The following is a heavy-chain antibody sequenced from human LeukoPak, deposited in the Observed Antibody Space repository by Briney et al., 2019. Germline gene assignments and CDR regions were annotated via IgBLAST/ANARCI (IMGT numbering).Heavy chain of an antibody. CDR2: ISGSGGST. J-gene: IGHJ4*02. D-gene: IGHD6-13*01. CDR3: AKVTAAAGTGLFFDY. CDR1: GFTFSSYA. V-gene: IGHV3-23*01. Sequence: GGSLRLSCSASGFTFSSYAMHWVRQAPGKGLEWVSAISGSGGSTYYADSVKGRFTISRDNSKNTLYLQMNSLRAEDTAVYYCAKVTAAAGTGLFFDYWGQGTLVTVSS.